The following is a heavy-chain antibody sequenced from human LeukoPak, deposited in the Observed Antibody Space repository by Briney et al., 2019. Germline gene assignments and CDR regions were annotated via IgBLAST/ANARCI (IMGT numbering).Heavy chain of an antibody. D-gene: IGHD2-15*01. CDR2: ISAYNGNT. Sequence: ASVKVSCKASGYTFTSYGISWVRQAPGQGLEWMGWISAYNGNTNYAQKLQGRVTMTTDTSTSTAYMELRSLRSDDTAVYYCARSNHYCSGGSCYYYWGQGTLVTVSS. CDR1: GYTFTSYG. V-gene: IGHV1-18*01. CDR3: ARSNHYCSGGSCYYY. J-gene: IGHJ4*02.